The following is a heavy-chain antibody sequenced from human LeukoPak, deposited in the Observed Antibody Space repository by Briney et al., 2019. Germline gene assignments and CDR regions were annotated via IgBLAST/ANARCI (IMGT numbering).Heavy chain of an antibody. Sequence: PGGSLRLSCAASGFTFDDYGMSWVRQAPGKGLEWVSGINWNGGSTGYADSVKGRFTISRDNAKNSLYLQMNSLGAEDTALYFCARRRVTVVRGVDITSYYFDYWGQGTLVTVSS. CDR1: GFTFDDYG. V-gene: IGHV3-20*04. J-gene: IGHJ4*02. D-gene: IGHD3-10*01. CDR3: ARRRVTVVRGVDITSYYFDY. CDR2: INWNGGST.